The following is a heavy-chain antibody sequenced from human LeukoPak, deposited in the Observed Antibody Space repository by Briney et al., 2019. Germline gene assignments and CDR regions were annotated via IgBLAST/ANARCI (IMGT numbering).Heavy chain of an antibody. V-gene: IGHV1-69*13. CDR3: ARAPDYYYYYMDV. CDR2: IIPIFGTA. CDR1: GGTFSIYA. Sequence: ASVKVSCKASGGTFSIYAISWVRQAPGQGLEWMGGIIPIFGTANYAQKFQGRVTITADESTSTAYMELSSRRSEDTAVYYCARAPDYYYYYMDVWGKGTTVTTSS. J-gene: IGHJ6*03.